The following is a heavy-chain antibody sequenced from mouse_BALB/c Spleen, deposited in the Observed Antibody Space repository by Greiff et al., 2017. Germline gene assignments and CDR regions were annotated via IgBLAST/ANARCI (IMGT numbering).Heavy chain of an antibody. J-gene: IGHJ2*01. D-gene: IGHD1-1*02. CDR1: GYTFTDYE. Sequence: QVQLKESGAELVRPGASVTLSCKASGYTFTDYEMHWVKQTPVHGLEWIGAIDPETGGTAYNQKFKGKATLTADKSSSTAYMELRSLTSEDSAVNYCTRPTGVGHYFDYWGQGTTLTVSS. CDR3: TRPTGVGHYFDY. CDR2: IDPETGGT. V-gene: IGHV1-15*01.